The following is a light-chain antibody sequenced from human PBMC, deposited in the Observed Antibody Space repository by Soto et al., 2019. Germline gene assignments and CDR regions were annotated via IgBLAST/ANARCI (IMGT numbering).Light chain of an antibody. CDR2: GAS. CDR3: QQFNSYPIT. J-gene: IGKJ5*01. V-gene: IGKV3-15*01. Sequence: EIVMTQSPATLSVSPGERATLSCRASQSVSSDLAWYQQKPGQAPRLLIYGASTRATGIPARFSVSGSGTEFTLTITSLQSEDFAVYYCQQFNSYPITFGQGTRLEIK. CDR1: QSVSSD.